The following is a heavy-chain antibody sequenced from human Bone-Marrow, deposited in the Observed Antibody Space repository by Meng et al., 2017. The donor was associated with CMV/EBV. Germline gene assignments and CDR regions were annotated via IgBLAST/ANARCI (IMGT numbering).Heavy chain of an antibody. CDR2: IYSGGST. D-gene: IGHD3-22*01. V-gene: IGHV3-53*01. J-gene: IGHJ3*02. CDR3: ARDWLNAFDI. CDR1: GFTFSSYA. Sequence: GESLKISCAASGFTFSSYAMSWVRQAPGKGLEWVSVIYSGGSTYYADSVKGRFTISRDNSKNTLYLQMNSLRAEDTAVYYCARDWLNAFDICGQGTMVTVSS.